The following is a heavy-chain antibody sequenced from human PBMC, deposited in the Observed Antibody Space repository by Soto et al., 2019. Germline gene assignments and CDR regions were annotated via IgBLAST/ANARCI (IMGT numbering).Heavy chain of an antibody. V-gene: IGHV1-46*01. CDR2: INPSGGST. CDR3: ARARRDAFDI. Sequence: QVQLVQSGAEVKKPGASVNVSCKASGYTFSRFYMHWVRQAPGQGLEWMGIINPSGGSTSYSQKFQGRVNVTMDTSTSTVYMELSSLRSEDTAVYYCARARRDAFDIWGQGTMVTVSS. J-gene: IGHJ3*02. CDR1: GYTFSRFY.